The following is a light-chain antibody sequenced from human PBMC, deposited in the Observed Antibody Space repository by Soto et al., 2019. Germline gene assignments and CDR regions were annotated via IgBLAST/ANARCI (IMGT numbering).Light chain of an antibody. CDR2: GAF. V-gene: IGKV3-15*01. J-gene: IGKJ2*01. Sequence: EIVMTQSPVTLSVSPGERVTLSCRASQSVSSNLAWYQQKPGQAPSLLIYGAFTRATGIPARFSGTGSGTEFTLTISSLQSEDSAVYFCQQYASSPYTFGQGTKVDI. CDR3: QQYASSPYT. CDR1: QSVSSN.